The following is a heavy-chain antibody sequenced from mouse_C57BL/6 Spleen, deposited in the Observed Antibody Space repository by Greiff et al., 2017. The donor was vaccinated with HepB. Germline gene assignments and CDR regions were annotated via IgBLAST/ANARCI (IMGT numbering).Heavy chain of an antibody. CDR1: GYAFSSYS. J-gene: IGHJ3*01. Sequence: QVQLKESGAELVKPGASVKISCKASGYAFSSYSMNWVKQRPGKGLEWIGQIYPGVGDTNYNGKFKGKATLTADKSSSTAYMQLSSLTSEDSAVYFCARAGTGAWFAYWGQGTLVTVSA. V-gene: IGHV1-80*01. CDR2: IYPGVGDT. D-gene: IGHD4-1*01. CDR3: ARAGTGAWFAY.